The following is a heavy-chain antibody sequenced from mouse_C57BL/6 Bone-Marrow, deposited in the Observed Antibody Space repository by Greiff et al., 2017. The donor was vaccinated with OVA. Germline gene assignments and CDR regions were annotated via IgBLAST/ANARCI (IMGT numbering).Heavy chain of an antibody. V-gene: IGHV1-18*01. CDR3: ARGGYYGSRSLHYAMDY. D-gene: IGHD1-1*01. Sequence: EVQLQQSGPELVKPGASVKIPCKASGYTFTDYNMDWVKQSHGKSLEWIGDINPNNGGTIYNQKFKGKATLTVDKSSSTAYMELRSLTSEDTAVYYCARGGYYGSRSLHYAMDYWGQGTSVTVSS. CDR1: GYTFTDYN. CDR2: INPNNGGT. J-gene: IGHJ4*01.